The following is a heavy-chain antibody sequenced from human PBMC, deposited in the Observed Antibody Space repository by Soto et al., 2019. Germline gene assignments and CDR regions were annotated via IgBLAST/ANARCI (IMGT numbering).Heavy chain of an antibody. CDR3: ARDKASYDILTGYSSYYYYGMDV. CDR1: GFTFSSYG. J-gene: IGHJ6*02. CDR2: IWYDGSNK. Sequence: GGSLRLSCAASGFTFSSYGMHWVRQAPGKGLEWVAVIWYDGSNKYYADSVKGRFTISRDNSKNTLYLQMNSLRAEDTAVYYCARDKASYDILTGYSSYYYYGMDVWGQGTTVTVSS. V-gene: IGHV3-33*01. D-gene: IGHD3-9*01.